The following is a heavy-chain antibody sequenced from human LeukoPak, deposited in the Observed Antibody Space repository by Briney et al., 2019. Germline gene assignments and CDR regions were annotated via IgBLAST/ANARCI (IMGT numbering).Heavy chain of an antibody. D-gene: IGHD7-27*01. V-gene: IGHV3-48*02. CDR1: GFIFSPYA. CDR3: ARDHNWGFDF. CDR2: ISSTYNI. Sequence: GGSLRLSCAASGFIFSPYAMNWVRQAPGRGLEWVSYISSTYNIYYSDSVRGRFTISRDNAKNSVYLQMNSLRDEDTAVYYCARDHNWGFDFWGQGTMVAVSS. J-gene: IGHJ4*02.